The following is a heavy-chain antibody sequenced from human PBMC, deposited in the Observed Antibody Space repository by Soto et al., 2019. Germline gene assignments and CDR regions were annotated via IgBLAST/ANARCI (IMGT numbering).Heavy chain of an antibody. V-gene: IGHV4-39*01. CDR1: GVSISNSSCY. Sequence: SETLSLTCTVSGVSISNSSCYWGLSLRPPGKGLEWIGTTYYSGITYYNPSLKSRVTISVDTSKNQFSLKLTSVTAADTAVYYCARHGSNWGQGTLVTVSS. J-gene: IGHJ4*02. CDR3: ARHGSN. CDR2: TYYSGIT.